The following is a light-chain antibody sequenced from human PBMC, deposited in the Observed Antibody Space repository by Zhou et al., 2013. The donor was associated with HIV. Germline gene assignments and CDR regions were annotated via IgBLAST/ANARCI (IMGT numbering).Light chain of an antibody. J-gene: IGKJ2*01. CDR3: QQYNSYST. CDR1: QSLGRW. Sequence: DIQMTQSPLTLSASVGDRVTVTCRASQSLGRWLAWYQQRPGKPPKLIIYRASSLQSGVPSRFSGSGSEREFNLTIDGLQPDDFATYYCQQYNSYSTFGQGTKLEIK. V-gene: IGKV1-5*03. CDR2: RAS.